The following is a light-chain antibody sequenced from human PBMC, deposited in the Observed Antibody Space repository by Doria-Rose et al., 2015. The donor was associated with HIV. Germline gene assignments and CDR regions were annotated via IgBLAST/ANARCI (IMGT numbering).Light chain of an antibody. Sequence: TQSPGTLSLSPGERATLSCRASQRVKSSYLAWYQQKPGQAPRLRIYDASTRATGIPDRFSGSGSGTDFTLTISRLEPEDAAVYCCQQYGTSRGTFGQGTRLEIK. CDR1: QRVKSSY. V-gene: IGKV3-20*01. J-gene: IGKJ5*01. CDR3: QQYGTSRGT. CDR2: DAS.